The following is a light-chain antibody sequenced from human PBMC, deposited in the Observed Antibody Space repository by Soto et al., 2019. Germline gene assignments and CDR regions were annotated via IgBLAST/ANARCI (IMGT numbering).Light chain of an antibody. CDR2: GAS. Sequence: EIVMTQSPATLSVSPGERVTLSCRASQSLTRNLAWYQHKPGQSPRLLIYGASNRATGIPDRFSGSGSGTDFTLTISSLQPEDFATYFCQQANSFPITFGQGTRREIK. CDR3: QQANSFPIT. J-gene: IGKJ5*01. V-gene: IGKV3D-15*01. CDR1: QSLTRN.